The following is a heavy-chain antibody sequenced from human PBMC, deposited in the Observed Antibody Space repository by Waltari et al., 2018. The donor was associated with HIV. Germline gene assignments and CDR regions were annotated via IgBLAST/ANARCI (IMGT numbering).Heavy chain of an antibody. CDR1: GFTFSFSW. V-gene: IGHV3-7*01. CDR2: INQAGTER. CDR3: ATTHGSGDYDNDFDY. D-gene: IGHD3-10*01. J-gene: IGHJ4*02. Sequence: EVKLEESGGGWVQPGGSLTLTCEASGFTFSFSWLSWVRQAPGKGLEWLAKINQAGTERHYVDSVRGRFTISRDNGKTSLFLQMNSLSVEDTAVYYCATTHGSGDYDNDFDYWGQGTLVDVTS.